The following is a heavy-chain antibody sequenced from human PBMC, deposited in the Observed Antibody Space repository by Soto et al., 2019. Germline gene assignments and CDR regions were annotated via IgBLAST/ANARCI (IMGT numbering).Heavy chain of an antibody. CDR1: GYTLTELS. CDR2: FDPEDGET. J-gene: IGHJ6*02. CDR3: ATGYYYDSSDKGRYYYYGMDV. Sequence: ASVKVSCKVSGYTLTELSMHWVRQAPGKGLEWMGGFDPEDGETIYAQKFQGRVTMTEDTSTDTAYMELSSLRSEDTAVYYCATGYYYDSSDKGRYYYYGMDVWGQGTRVTVSS. D-gene: IGHD3-22*01. V-gene: IGHV1-24*01.